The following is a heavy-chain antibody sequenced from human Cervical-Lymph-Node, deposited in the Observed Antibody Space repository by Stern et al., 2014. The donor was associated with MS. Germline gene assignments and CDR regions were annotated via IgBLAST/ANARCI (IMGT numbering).Heavy chain of an antibody. CDR1: GFSFSRYA. J-gene: IGHJ4*02. CDR3: ASAYSSSHYYFDY. D-gene: IGHD6-13*01. V-gene: IGHV3-33*01. CDR2: KWYDGSNQ. Sequence: VQLEESGGGVVQPGRSLRLSCAASGFSFSRYAMHWVRQAPGKGLEWVAFKWYDGSNQYYADSVTGRFTISRDNFKNTLYLQMNSLRAEDTAVYYCASAYSSSHYYFDYWGQGTLVTVSS.